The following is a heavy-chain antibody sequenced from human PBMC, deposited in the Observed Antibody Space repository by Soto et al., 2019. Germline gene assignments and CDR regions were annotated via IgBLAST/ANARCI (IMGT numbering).Heavy chain of an antibody. J-gene: IGHJ3*02. CDR1: GDTFSSYS. V-gene: IGHV1-69*01. D-gene: IGHD3-3*01. CDR2: IIPIFAKP. Sequence: QVHLIQSGAELKRPGSSLKVSCNTSGDTFSSYSITWLRQAPGQRLEWMGGIIPIFAKPTYAQKFQGRVAITAVDSTITVYMELASLTSEDTAVYYCARGPGIWTSFDIWGQGTSLSVSS. CDR3: ARGPGIWTSFDI.